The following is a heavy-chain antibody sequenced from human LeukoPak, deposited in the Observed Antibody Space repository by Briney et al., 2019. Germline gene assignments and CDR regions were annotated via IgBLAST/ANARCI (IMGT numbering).Heavy chain of an antibody. J-gene: IGHJ3*02. Sequence: GGALRLSCAASGFTFSSYGMSWVRQAPGKGLEWVSTISGSGGRTYYADSVKGRLTISSDNSKKTLFLQMNSLRAEDTAVYYCAKSGPISLRAFDIWGQGTMVTVSS. D-gene: IGHD3-9*01. CDR2: ISGSGGRT. V-gene: IGHV3-23*01. CDR1: GFTFSSYG. CDR3: AKSGPISLRAFDI.